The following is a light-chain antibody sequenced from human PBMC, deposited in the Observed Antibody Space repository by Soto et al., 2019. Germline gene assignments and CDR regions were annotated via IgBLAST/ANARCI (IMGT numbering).Light chain of an antibody. Sequence: EIVMTQSPATLSVSPGARATLSCRASQSVSSNLAWYQQKPGQAPRLLIYGASTRATGIPARFSGSGSGTEFTLTISSLQSEDFAVYYCQHFRTFGPGTKVDIK. V-gene: IGKV3-15*01. CDR2: GAS. CDR3: QHFRT. CDR1: QSVSSN. J-gene: IGKJ3*01.